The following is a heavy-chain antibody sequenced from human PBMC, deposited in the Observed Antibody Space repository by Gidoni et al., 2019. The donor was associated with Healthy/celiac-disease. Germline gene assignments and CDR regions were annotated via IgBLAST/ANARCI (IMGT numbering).Heavy chain of an antibody. CDR3: ARVKKQFNTVTGNNAFDI. J-gene: IGHJ3*02. CDR1: GGSISSYY. CDR2: IYYSGST. V-gene: IGHV4-59*01. D-gene: IGHD4-17*01. Sequence: QVQLQESGPGLVKPSETLSLTCTVSGGSISSYYWSWIRQPPGKGLEWIGYIYYSGSTNYNPSLKSRVTISVDTSKNQFSLKLSSVTAADTAVYYCARVKKQFNTVTGNNAFDIWGQGTMVTVSS.